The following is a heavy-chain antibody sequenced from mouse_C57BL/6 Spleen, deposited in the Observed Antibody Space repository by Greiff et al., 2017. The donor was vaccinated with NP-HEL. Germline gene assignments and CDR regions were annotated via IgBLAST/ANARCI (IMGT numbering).Heavy chain of an antibody. J-gene: IGHJ4*01. V-gene: IGHV1-52*01. CDR2: IDPSDSET. CDR1: GYTFTSYW. CDR3: ARDDYDKNAMDY. Sequence: QVQLKQPGAELVRPGSSVKLSCKASGYTFTSYWMHWVKQRPIQGLEWIGNIDPSDSETHYNQKFKDKATLTVDKSSSTAYMQLSSLTSEDSAVYYCARDDYDKNAMDYWGQGTSVTVSS. D-gene: IGHD2-4*01.